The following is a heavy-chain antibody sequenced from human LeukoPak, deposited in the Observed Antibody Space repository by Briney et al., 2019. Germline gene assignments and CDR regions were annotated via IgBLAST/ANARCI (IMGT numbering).Heavy chain of an antibody. Sequence: PSETLSLTCTVSGDSIRGSSYYWGWIRQPPGKGLEWIGGIYYSGSTHYNPSLKSRVTISVDTSKKQLSLKLSSVTAADTAMYYCARNSTYYFDRSTYSYFDDWGQGTLVTVSS. CDR3: ARNSTYYFDRSTYSYFDD. V-gene: IGHV4-39*01. J-gene: IGHJ4*02. CDR2: IYYSGST. CDR1: GDSIRGSSYY. D-gene: IGHD3-22*01.